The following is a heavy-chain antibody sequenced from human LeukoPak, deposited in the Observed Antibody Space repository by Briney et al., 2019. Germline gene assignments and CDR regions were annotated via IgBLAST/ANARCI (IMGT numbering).Heavy chain of an antibody. Sequence: SVKVSCKASGGIISSYVINWVRQAPGQGLEWMGGIIPMFGTANYAQKFQGRVTIIADESTSTAYMELSSLRSEDTAVYYCARTYYYDSSGAPHYYYGMDVWGQGTTVTVSS. CDR2: IIPMFGTA. CDR3: ARTYYYDSSGAPHYYYGMDV. J-gene: IGHJ6*02. D-gene: IGHD3-22*01. V-gene: IGHV1-69*13. CDR1: GGIISSYV.